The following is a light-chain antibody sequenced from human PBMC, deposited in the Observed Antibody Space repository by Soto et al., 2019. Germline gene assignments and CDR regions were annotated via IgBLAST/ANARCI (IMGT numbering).Light chain of an antibody. CDR1: QSISSTY. CDR2: PTS. CDR3: QQYGDCLLT. V-gene: IGKV3-20*01. Sequence: EHVLPQSPGTLSLSPGERATLSCRASQSISSTYVAWYQQKPVQTPRLLISPTSNMATGSPDRFSGSGSGTDFTLTISRLEPEDGAVDDCQQYGDCLLTFGGGTKVEIK. J-gene: IGKJ4*01.